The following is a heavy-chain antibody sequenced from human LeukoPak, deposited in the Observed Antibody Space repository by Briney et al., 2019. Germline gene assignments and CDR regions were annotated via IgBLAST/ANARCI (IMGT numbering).Heavy chain of an antibody. J-gene: IGHJ6*04. V-gene: IGHV3-48*03. CDR3: ARESTTVTTTDVNGMDV. D-gene: IGHD4-17*01. CDR1: GFTFSSYE. Sequence: GGSLRLSCAASGFTFSSYEMNWVRQAPGKGLEWVSYISSSGSTIYYADSVKGRFTISRDNAKNSLYLQMNSLRAEDTAVYYCARESTTVTTTDVNGMDVWGKGTTVTVSS. CDR2: ISSSGSTI.